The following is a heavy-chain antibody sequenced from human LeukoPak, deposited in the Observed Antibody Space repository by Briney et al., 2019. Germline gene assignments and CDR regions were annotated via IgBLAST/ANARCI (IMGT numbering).Heavy chain of an antibody. V-gene: IGHV3-21*01. D-gene: IGHD1-26*01. CDR1: GFTFSSYA. CDR2: ISSSSSYI. CDR3: ARAGGSYHLGAFDV. Sequence: PGRSLRLSCAASGFTFSSYAMHWVRQAPGKGLGWVSSISSSSSYIYYADSVKGRFTISRDNAKNSLYLQMNSLRAEDTAVYYCARAGGSYHLGAFDVWGQGTMVTVSS. J-gene: IGHJ3*01.